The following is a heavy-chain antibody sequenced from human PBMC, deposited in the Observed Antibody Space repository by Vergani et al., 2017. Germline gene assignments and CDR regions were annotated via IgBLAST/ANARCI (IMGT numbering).Heavy chain of an antibody. J-gene: IGHJ4*02. D-gene: IGHD3-10*01. CDR3: ASLPPYGSGSYFDY. CDR2: ISYDGSNK. Sequence: QVQLVESGGGVVQPGRSLRLSCAASGFTFSSYAMHWVRQAPGKGLEWVAVISYDGSNKYYADSVKGRFTISRDNSKNTLYLQMNSLRAADTAVYYCASLPPYGSGSYFDYWGQGTLVTVSS. CDR1: GFTFSSYA. V-gene: IGHV3-30-3*01.